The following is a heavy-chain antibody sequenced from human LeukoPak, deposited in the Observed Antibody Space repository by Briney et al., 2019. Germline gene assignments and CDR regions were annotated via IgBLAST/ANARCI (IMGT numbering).Heavy chain of an antibody. CDR3: AELGITMIGGV. D-gene: IGHD3-10*02. CDR1: GFTFSSYE. V-gene: IGHV3-48*03. Sequence: LPGGSLRLSCAASGFTFSSYEMNWVRQAPGKGLEWVSYISSSGSTIYYADSVKGRFTISRDNAKNSLYLQMNSLRAEDTADYCAELGITMIGGVWGKGTTVTISS. CDR2: ISSSGSTI. J-gene: IGHJ6*04.